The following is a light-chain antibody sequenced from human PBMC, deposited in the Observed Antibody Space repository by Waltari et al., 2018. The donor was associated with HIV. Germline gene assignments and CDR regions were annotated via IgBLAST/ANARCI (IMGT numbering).Light chain of an antibody. V-gene: IGLV2-23*02. CDR1: SSHLGPYNI. J-gene: IGLJ1*01. CDR2: EDT. CDR3: CSYASSTTFEV. Sequence: QSALTQPASVSGSPGKPSTISCTGNSSHLGPYNIVSWFQHHPGKAPKLMIYEDTKRPPGVSNRFSGSKSGNTASLTISGLQGEDEADYYCCSYASSTTFEVFGTGTKVTVL.